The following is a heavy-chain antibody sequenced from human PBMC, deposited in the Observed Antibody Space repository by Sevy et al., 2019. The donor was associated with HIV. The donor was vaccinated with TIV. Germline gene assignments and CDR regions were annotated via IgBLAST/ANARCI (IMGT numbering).Heavy chain of an antibody. Sequence: GGSLRLSCAASGFTFSNAWMSWVRQAPGKGLEWVGRIKSKTDGGTIDYAAPVKGRFTISRDDSKNTLYLQMNSLKTEDTAVYYCTTQVGATPNGYYYYGMDVWGQGTTVTVSS. D-gene: IGHD1-26*01. J-gene: IGHJ6*02. V-gene: IGHV3-15*01. CDR3: TTQVGATPNGYYYYGMDV. CDR1: GFTFSNAW. CDR2: IKSKTDGGTI.